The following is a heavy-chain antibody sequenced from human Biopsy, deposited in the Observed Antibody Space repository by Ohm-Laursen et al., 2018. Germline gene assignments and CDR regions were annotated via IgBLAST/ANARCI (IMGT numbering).Heavy chain of an antibody. J-gene: IGHJ1*01. CDR2: ISHTGYT. D-gene: IGHD4-23*01. CDR3: ARGSNEYGGLYFPH. V-gene: IGHV4-59*11. CDR1: GGSFTGHY. Sequence: SDTLSLTCTVSGGSFTGHYWTWIRQPPGKGLEWIGHISHTGYTSYKSSLKSQVTISLDTPRKHFSLRLTSLAAADTAVYYCARGSNEYGGLYFPHWGQGTLVTVSS.